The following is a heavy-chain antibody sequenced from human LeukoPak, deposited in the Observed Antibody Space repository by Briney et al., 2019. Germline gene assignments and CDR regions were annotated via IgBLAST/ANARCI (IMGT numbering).Heavy chain of an antibody. D-gene: IGHD6-19*01. J-gene: IGHJ4*02. V-gene: IGHV3-23*01. CDR2: ITNSGGST. CDR1: GFTFSTYG. CDR3: TKPGWHDSGWFDC. Sequence: GGSLRLSCAASGFTFSTYGMSWVRQAPGKGLEWVSTITNSGGSTYYADSVKGRFTVSRDNSKNTLYLHMNSLRVDATAVYYCTKPGWHDSGWFDCWGQGTLVTVSS.